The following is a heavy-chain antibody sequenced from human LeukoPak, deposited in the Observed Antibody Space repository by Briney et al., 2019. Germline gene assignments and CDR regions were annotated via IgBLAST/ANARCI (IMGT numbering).Heavy chain of an antibody. CDR1: GGTFSSYA. D-gene: IGHD3-3*01. CDR2: IIPIFGTA. J-gene: IGHJ6*03. CDR3: AGADFWSGSTAPGRYYYYMDV. Sequence: SVKASCKASGGTFSSYAISWVRQAPGQGLEWMGGIIPIFGTANYAQKFQGRVTITTDESTSTAYMELSSLRSEDTAVYYCAGADFWSGSTAPGRYYYYMDVWGKGTTVTVSS. V-gene: IGHV1-69*05.